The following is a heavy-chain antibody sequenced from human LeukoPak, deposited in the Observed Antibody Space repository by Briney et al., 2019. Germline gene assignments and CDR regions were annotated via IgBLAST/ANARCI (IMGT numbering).Heavy chain of an antibody. CDR2: FDPEDGET. CDR3: ARDSHYYDSSGYYYAEYFQH. CDR1: GYTLTELS. J-gene: IGHJ1*01. D-gene: IGHD3-22*01. Sequence: ASVKVSCKVSGYTLTELSMHWVRQAPGKGLEWMGGFDPEDGETIYAQKFQGRVTKTEDTSTDTAYMELSSLRSEDTAVYYCARDSHYYDSSGYYYAEYFQHWGQGTLVTVSS. V-gene: IGHV1-24*01.